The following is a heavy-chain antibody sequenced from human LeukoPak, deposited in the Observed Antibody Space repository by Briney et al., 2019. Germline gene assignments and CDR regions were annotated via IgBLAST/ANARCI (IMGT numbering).Heavy chain of an antibody. CDR3: ARLLTYYDYVWGSYRYTALDY. D-gene: IGHD3-16*02. CDR2: ISSSSSYI. V-gene: IGHV3-21*01. CDR1: GFTFSSYS. Sequence: GGSLRLSCAASGFTFSSYSMNWVRQAPGKGLGWVSSISSSSSYIYYADSVKGRFTISRDNAKNSLYLQMNSLRAEDTAVYYCARLLTYYDYVWGSYRYTALDYWGQGTLVTVSS. J-gene: IGHJ4*02.